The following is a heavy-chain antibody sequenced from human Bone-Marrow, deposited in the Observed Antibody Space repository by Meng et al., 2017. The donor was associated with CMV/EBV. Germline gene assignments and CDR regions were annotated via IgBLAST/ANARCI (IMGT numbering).Heavy chain of an antibody. CDR3: AREVGATTGPDY. J-gene: IGHJ4*02. CDR1: GFTFRRYD. V-gene: IGHV3-30-3*01. Sequence: LSLTCAASGFTFRRYDMHWVRQAPGKGLAWVAVISYDGLNKYYADSVEGRFTPSRDNSRHSLYLQMNSLRADDTAVYYCAREVGATTGPDYWGQGTLVTVSS. CDR2: ISYDGLNK. D-gene: IGHD1-26*01.